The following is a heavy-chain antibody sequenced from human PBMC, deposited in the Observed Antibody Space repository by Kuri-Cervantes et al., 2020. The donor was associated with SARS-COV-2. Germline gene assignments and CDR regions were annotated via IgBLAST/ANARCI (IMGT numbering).Heavy chain of an antibody. CDR1: GFTFSSYT. J-gene: IGHJ3*02. CDR2: ISGSGGST. V-gene: IGHV3-23*01. Sequence: LSLTCAASGFTFSSYTMSWVRQAPGKGLEWVSAISGSGGSTYYADSVKGRFTISRDNSKNTLYLQMNSLRAEDTAVYYCARDRMEYQLLWGDWNDAFDIWGQGTMVTVSS. D-gene: IGHD2-2*01. CDR3: ARDRMEYQLLWGDWNDAFDI.